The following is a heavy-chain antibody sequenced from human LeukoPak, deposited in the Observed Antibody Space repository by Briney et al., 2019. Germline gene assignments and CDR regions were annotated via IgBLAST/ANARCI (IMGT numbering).Heavy chain of an antibody. D-gene: IGHD3-22*01. Sequence: ASVKVSCKASGYTFTSYGISWVRQAPGQGLEWMGWISAYNGNTNYAQKLQGRVTMTTDTSTSTAYMEPRSLRSDDTAVYYCARAAYYYDSSGYYYSQYYYYGMDVWGQGTTVTVSS. CDR3: ARAAYYYDSSGYYYSQYYYYGMDV. V-gene: IGHV1-18*01. CDR1: GYTFTSYG. CDR2: ISAYNGNT. J-gene: IGHJ6*02.